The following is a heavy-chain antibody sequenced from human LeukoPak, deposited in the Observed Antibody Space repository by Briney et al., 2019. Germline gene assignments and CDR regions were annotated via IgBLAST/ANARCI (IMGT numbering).Heavy chain of an antibody. J-gene: IGHJ5*02. D-gene: IGHD3-3*01. CDR1: GFTFSSYS. V-gene: IGHV3-21*01. CDR2: ISRSSSYI. Sequence: GGSLRLSCAASGFTFSSYSMNWVRQAPGKGLEWVSSISRSSSYIYYADSVKGRFTISRDNAKNSLYLQMNSLRAEDTAVYYCARDATSNYDFWRGSNWFDPWGQGTLVTVSS. CDR3: ARDATSNYDFWRGSNWFDP.